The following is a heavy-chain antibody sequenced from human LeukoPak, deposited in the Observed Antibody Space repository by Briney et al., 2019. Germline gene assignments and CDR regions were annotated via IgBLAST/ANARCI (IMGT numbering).Heavy chain of an antibody. CDR3: AIGGDSSTSCYRFFDY. J-gene: IGHJ4*02. V-gene: IGHV5-51*01. D-gene: IGHD2-2*02. CDR2: IYPGDSDT. Sequence: GESLKISCKGSGYRFTSYWIGWVRQMSGKGLEWMGIIYPGDSDTRYSPSFQGQVTISADKSISTAYLQWSSLKASDTAMYYCAIGGDSSTSCYRFFDYWGQGTLVTVSS. CDR1: GYRFTSYW.